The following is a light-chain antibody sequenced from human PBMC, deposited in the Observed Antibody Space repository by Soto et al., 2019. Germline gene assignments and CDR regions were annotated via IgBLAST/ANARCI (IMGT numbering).Light chain of an antibody. J-gene: IGKJ4*01. Sequence: EIMLTQSPATLSLSPGERATLSCRASQSVSSFVAWYQQKPGQAPRLLIYDSSIRAIGTTARFSGSGSGTDFTLTISSLEPEDFAVYYCQQRSNWPLTFGGGTKVEIK. CDR2: DSS. V-gene: IGKV3-11*01. CDR1: QSVSSF. CDR3: QQRSNWPLT.